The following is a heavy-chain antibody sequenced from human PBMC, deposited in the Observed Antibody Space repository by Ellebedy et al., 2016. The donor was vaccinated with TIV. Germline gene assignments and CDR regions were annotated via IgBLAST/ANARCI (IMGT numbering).Heavy chain of an antibody. D-gene: IGHD1-1*01. J-gene: IGHJ3*02. CDR2: INPHSGGT. Sequence: ASVKVSCKASGYSFTGYYVHWLRRAPGQGLVWMGRINPHSGGTNYAQKFHGRVTMTRDTSISTAYMELSSLRSDDTFVYYCAREGQLFHHAFDIWGQGTMVTVSS. CDR3: AREGQLFHHAFDI. V-gene: IGHV1-2*05. CDR1: GYSFTGYY.